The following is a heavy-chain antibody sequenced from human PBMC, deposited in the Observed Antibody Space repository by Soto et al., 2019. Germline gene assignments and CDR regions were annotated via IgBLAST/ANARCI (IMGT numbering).Heavy chain of an antibody. V-gene: IGHV4-38-2*01. Sequence: SETLSLTCAVSGYSIASGYYWAWIRQSPGKGLEWIGSIYHAGSVYYNPSLDSRVAVSLDTSKNHFSLKLTSVTAADTAVYYCARTLDYYGMDFWGQGTSVPVSS. J-gene: IGHJ6*02. CDR3: ARTLDYYGMDF. CDR1: GYSIASGYY. CDR2: IYHAGSV.